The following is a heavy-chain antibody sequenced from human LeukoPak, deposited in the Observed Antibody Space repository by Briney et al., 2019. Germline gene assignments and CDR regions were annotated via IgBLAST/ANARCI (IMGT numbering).Heavy chain of an antibody. CDR3: AKGQELDDGVFDS. J-gene: IGHJ4*02. CDR1: GFTFTSIA. V-gene: IGHV3-23*01. Sequence: TEGSLRLSCAASGFTFTSIAMTWVRQAPGKGLEWVSTIRGTGDSTHYADSVKGRFIISRDKSKNMLYLQMNGLRAEDTAIYYCAKGQELDDGVFDSWGQGTLVTVSS. D-gene: IGHD1-1*01. CDR2: IRGTGDST.